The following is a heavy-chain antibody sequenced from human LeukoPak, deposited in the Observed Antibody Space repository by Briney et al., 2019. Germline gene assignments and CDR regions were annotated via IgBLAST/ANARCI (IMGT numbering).Heavy chain of an antibody. CDR2: IYPGGSVT. CDR1: GYSFTSYW. J-gene: IGHJ4*02. Sequence: GESLKISCQGSGYSFTSYWIGGVRQIPGKGLEWGGIIYPGGSVTKYSPSFQGQVTMSVDRSLSIAYLQWKSLKASDTAMYYCARHAFHNDNSDYYFAHWGQGTLVTVSS. D-gene: IGHD3-22*01. V-gene: IGHV5-51*01. CDR3: ARHAFHNDNSDYYFAH.